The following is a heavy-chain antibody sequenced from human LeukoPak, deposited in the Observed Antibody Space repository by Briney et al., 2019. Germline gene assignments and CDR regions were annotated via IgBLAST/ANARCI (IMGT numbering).Heavy chain of an antibody. J-gene: IGHJ4*02. CDR2: MYLGGTT. Sequence: SETLSLTCTVSGDSINSLDLWSWVRQPPGKGLEWIGEMYLGGTTHSNPSVKSRVTIDKSKNQFFLNLSSVTAADTAVYYCAGLVGRYSSGLYYYYFDYWGQGTLVTVSS. CDR1: GDSINSLDL. CDR3: AGLVGRYSSGLYYYYFDY. D-gene: IGHD3-22*01. V-gene: IGHV4-4*02.